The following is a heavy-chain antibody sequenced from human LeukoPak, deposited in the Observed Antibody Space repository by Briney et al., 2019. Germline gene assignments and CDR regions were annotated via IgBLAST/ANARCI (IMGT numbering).Heavy chain of an antibody. Sequence: GGSLRLSCAASGFNFANHAMSWVRQTAGKGLEWVSAISGGGDITYYADSVKGRFTISRDNSKDTLFLQMHSLRPGDTAVYYCVREDTPAAANYWGQGTLVTVSS. V-gene: IGHV3-23*01. D-gene: IGHD2-15*01. J-gene: IGHJ4*02. CDR2: ISGGGDIT. CDR3: VREDTPAAANY. CDR1: GFNFANHA.